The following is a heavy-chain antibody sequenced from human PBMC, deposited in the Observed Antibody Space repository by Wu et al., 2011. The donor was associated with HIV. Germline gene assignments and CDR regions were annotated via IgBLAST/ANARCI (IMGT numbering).Heavy chain of an antibody. J-gene: IGHJ4*02. CDR2: IIPMSATA. D-gene: IGHD4-11*01. V-gene: IGHV1-69*13. CDR1: GVTFSDSS. CDR3: ARGFSNGYFDT. Sequence: QVQPVQSGAEVKKLGSSVKVSCKASGVTFSDSSLNWVRQAPGQGPEWMGKIIPMSATADYAQKLRDRVMITADESTSTVYMELTSLKSDDTAVYYCARGFSNGYFDTWGQGTLVTVSS.